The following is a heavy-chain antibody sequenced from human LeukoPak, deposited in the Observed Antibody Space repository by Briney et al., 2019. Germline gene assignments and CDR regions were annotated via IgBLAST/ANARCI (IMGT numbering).Heavy chain of an antibody. V-gene: IGHV1-8*01. CDR1: GYTFTSYD. CDR3: ARRAGGNFNNAFDI. J-gene: IGHJ3*02. CDR2: MNPNSGNT. Sequence: ASVKVSCKASGYTFTSYDINWVRQATGQGLEWMGWMNPNSGNTGYAQKFQGRVTMTRNTSISTAYMELSSLRSEDTAVYYCARRAGGNFNNAFDIWGQGTMVTVSS. D-gene: IGHD4-23*01.